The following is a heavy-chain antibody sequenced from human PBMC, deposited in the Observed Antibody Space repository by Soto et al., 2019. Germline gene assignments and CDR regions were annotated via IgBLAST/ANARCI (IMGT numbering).Heavy chain of an antibody. D-gene: IGHD4-4*01. V-gene: IGHV4-31*03. CDR2: IYSSGRP. CDR1: GGSISSGGYY. J-gene: IGHJ4*02. Sequence: SETLSLTCTVSGGSISSGGYYWSWIRQHPGKGLEWIGYIYSSGRPYYNPSLKSRVTISVDTSKNQLSLKLSSVTAADTAVYYCARDSTVTSFDYWGQGTLVTVSS. CDR3: ARDSTVTSFDY.